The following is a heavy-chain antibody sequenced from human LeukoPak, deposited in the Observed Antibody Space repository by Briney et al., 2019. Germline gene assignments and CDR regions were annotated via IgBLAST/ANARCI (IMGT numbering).Heavy chain of an antibody. D-gene: IGHD1-1*01. J-gene: IGHJ4*02. V-gene: IGHV1-46*01. CDR2: INPGSGST. CDR1: GYTFTNYY. Sequence: ASVKVSCKASGYTFTNYYIHWVRQAPGQGLEWMGIINPGSGSTTYAQKFQGRVTMTRDTSTSTAYMDLISLRSEDTAVYYCARDSGFGYFDYWGQGTLVTVSS. CDR3: ARDSGFGYFDY.